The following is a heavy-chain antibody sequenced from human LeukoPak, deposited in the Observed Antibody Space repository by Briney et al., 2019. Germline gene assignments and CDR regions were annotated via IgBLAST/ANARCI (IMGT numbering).Heavy chain of an antibody. V-gene: IGHV4-39*07. CDR2: IYYSGST. CDR3: ARGPYDSSPYYYYYYGMDV. CDR1: GGSISSYY. D-gene: IGHD3-22*01. J-gene: IGHJ6*02. Sequence: SETLSLTCTVSGGSISSYYWGWIRQPPGKGLEWIGGIYYSGSTYYNPSLKSRVTISVDTSKNQFSLKLSSVTAADTAVYYCARGPYDSSPYYYYYYGMDVWGQGTTVTVSS.